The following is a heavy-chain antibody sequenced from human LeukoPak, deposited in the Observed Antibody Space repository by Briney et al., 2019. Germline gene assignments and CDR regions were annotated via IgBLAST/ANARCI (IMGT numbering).Heavy chain of an antibody. Sequence: PGGSLRLSCAASGFTFSSYAMSWVRQAPGKGLEWVSAISGSGGSTYYADSVKGRFTISRDNSKNTLSLQMNSLRAEDTAVYYCAKLGGYSSSWSYYYYYYMDVWGKGTTVTVSS. CDR2: ISGSGGST. J-gene: IGHJ6*03. CDR1: GFTFSSYA. D-gene: IGHD6-13*01. V-gene: IGHV3-23*01. CDR3: AKLGGYSSSWSYYYYYYMDV.